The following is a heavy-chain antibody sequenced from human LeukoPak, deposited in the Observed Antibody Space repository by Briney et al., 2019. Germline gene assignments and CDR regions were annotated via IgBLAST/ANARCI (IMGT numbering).Heavy chain of an antibody. J-gene: IGHJ5*02. CDR3: ARGRRSVKNWFDP. D-gene: IGHD4-11*01. Sequence: SETLSLTCAVYGGSFSGYYWSWIRPPPGKGLEWIGEINHSGSTNYNPSRKSRVTISVDTSKNQFSLKLSSVTAADTAVYYCARGRRSVKNWFDPWGQGTLVTVSS. V-gene: IGHV4-34*01. CDR1: GGSFSGYY. CDR2: INHSGST.